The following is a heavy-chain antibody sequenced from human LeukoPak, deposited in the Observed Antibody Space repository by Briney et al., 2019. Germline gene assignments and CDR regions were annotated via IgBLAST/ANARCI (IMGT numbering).Heavy chain of an antibody. D-gene: IGHD5-18*01. V-gene: IGHV3-23*01. J-gene: IGHJ5*02. Sequence: PGGSLRLSCAASGFTFSNHAMSWFRQAPGKGLEWVSAISPPGGTTYFADSVKGRFNISRDNSKNTLYLQMNSLRAGDTAIYYCAREYSYGYDDWFDPWGQGTPVTVSS. CDR3: AREYSYGYDDWFDP. CDR1: GFTFSNHA. CDR2: ISPPGGTT.